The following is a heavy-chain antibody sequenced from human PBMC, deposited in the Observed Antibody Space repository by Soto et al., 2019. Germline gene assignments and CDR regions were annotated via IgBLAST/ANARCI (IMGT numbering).Heavy chain of an antibody. V-gene: IGHV1-69*02. Sequence: GASVKVSCKASGGTFSSYTISWVRQAPGQGLEWMGRIIPILGIANYAQKFQGRVTITADKSTSTAYMELSSLRSEDTAVYYCARGFEVVRGVIIYMDVWGKGTTVTVSS. CDR1: GGTFSSYT. D-gene: IGHD3-10*01. J-gene: IGHJ6*03. CDR3: ARGFEVVRGVIIYMDV. CDR2: IIPILGIA.